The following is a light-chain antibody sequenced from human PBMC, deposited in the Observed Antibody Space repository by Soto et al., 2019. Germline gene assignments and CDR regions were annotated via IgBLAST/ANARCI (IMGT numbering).Light chain of an antibody. J-gene: IGKJ2*01. CDR2: GAS. CDR3: QQYGSSAYT. CDR1: QSVSSSY. Sequence: EIVLTQSPGTLSLSPGERATLSCRASQSVSSSYLAWYKQKPGQAPRLLIYGASSRATGIPDRFSGSGSGTDFTLTISRLEPEDFAVYYCQQYGSSAYTFGQGTNLEIK. V-gene: IGKV3-20*01.